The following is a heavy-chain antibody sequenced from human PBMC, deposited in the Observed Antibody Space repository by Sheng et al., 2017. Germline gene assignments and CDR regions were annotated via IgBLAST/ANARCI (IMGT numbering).Heavy chain of an antibody. CDR1: GGSFSGYY. J-gene: IGHJ4*02. Sequence: QVQLQQWGAGLLKPSETLSLTCAVYGGSFSGYYWSWIRQPPGKGLEWIGEINHSGSTNYNPSLKSRVTISVDTSKNQFSLKLSSVTAADTAVYYCARGRRITMVRGVRPFDYWGQGTLVTVSS. V-gene: IGHV4-34*01. D-gene: IGHD3-10*01. CDR2: INHSGST. CDR3: ARGRRITMVRGVRPFDY.